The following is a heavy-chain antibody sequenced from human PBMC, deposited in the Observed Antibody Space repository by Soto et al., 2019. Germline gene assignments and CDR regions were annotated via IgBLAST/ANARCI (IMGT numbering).Heavy chain of an antibody. CDR1: GFTFSSFG. V-gene: IGHV3-33*01. Sequence: LRLSCGASGFTFSSFGMHWVRQAPGKGLEWVAVIWYDGSDEYYADSVKGRFTISRDNSKNTLYLHVNSLRVEDTAVYHCARDELGYCTGTTCPIRLDVWGQGTTVTVSS. CDR3: ARDELGYCTGTTCPIRLDV. D-gene: IGHD2-8*02. J-gene: IGHJ6*02. CDR2: IWYDGSDE.